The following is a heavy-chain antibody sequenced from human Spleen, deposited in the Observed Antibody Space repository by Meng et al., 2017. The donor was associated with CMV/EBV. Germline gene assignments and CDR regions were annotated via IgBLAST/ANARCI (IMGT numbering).Heavy chain of an antibody. D-gene: IGHD6-25*01. CDR3: ARVESSGSKGDY. J-gene: IGHJ4*02. CDR2: ITPYNGNT. Sequence: ASVKVSCKTSGYTFRTYGISWVRQAPGQGLEWVGWITPYNGNTNYAQKLQGRVTMTTDTSTNTAYMELRSLRSDDTAVYYCARVESSGSKGDYWGQGTLVTVSS. V-gene: IGHV1-18*01. CDR1: GYTFRTYG.